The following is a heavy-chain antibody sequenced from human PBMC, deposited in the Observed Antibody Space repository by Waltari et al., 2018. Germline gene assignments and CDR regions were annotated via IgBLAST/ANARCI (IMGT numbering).Heavy chain of an antibody. V-gene: IGHV3-66*01. CDR1: GFTVSSSY. Sequence: EVQLVESGGGLVQPGGSLRLSCAASGFTVSSSYMSWVRQAPGKGPEWVSVIYRGDNTYYADSVKGRFTISRDNSKNTLYLQMNSLRAEDTAVYYCARAYCSGGSCYPPYFDYWGQGTLVTVSS. J-gene: IGHJ4*02. CDR2: IYRGDNT. CDR3: ARAYCSGGSCYPPYFDY. D-gene: IGHD2-15*01.